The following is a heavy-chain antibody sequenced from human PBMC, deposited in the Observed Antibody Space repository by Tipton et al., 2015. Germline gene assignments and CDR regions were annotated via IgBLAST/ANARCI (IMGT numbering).Heavy chain of an antibody. J-gene: IGHJ2*01. V-gene: IGHV4-31*03. CDR2: SYYSGST. CDR3: GRVSGRSGWERDYRFIDL. D-gene: IGHD6-19*01. Sequence: TLSLTCTVSGDSISSGGYYWSWSRQYPGKGLEWLGYSYYSGSTYYNPSLRSRITVSLDTSNNQDSLRLSSVTAADTASYYCGRVSGRSGWERDYRFIDLWGRGTLVTVSS. CDR1: GDSISSGGYY.